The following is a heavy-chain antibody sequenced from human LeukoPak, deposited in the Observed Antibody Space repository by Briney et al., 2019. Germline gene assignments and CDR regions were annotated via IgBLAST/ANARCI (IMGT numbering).Heavy chain of an antibody. D-gene: IGHD3-16*01. CDR1: GGTFSSYA. CDR3: ARGDLYDYVWGSYTAFDY. J-gene: IGHJ4*02. V-gene: IGHV1-69*06. CDR2: TIPIFGTA. Sequence: GASVKVSCKASGGTFSSYAISWVRQAPGQGLEWMGGTIPIFGTANYAQKFQGRVTITADKSTSTAYMELSSLRSEDTAVYYCARGDLYDYVWGSYTAFDYWGQGTLVTVSS.